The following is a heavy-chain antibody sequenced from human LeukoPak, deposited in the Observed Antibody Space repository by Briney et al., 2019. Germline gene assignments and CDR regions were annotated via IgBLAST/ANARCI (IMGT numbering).Heavy chain of an antibody. CDR2: ISYDGSNK. CDR3: AKEHMVRGVIITGLDY. J-gene: IGHJ4*02. Sequence: PGGSLRLSCAASGFTFSSYGMHWVHQAPGKGLEWVAVISYDGSNKYYADSVKGRFTISRDNSKNTLYLQMNSLRAEDTAVYYCAKEHMVRGVIITGLDYWGQGTLVTVSS. CDR1: GFTFSSYG. D-gene: IGHD3-10*01. V-gene: IGHV3-30*18.